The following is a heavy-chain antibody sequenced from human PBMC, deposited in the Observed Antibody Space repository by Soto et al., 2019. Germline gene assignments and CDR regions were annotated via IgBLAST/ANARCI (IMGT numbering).Heavy chain of an antibody. CDR2: VYHTGRT. CDR3: AKSWTSSAHFDY. J-gene: IGHJ4*02. D-gene: IGHD1-1*01. Sequence: PSETLSLTCTVSGGSFKSGSYSWSWIRQPPGKGLEWIGYVYHTGRTSYNPSLKSRVSISMDTSKNQFSLNLDSVTAADTAVYFCAKSWTSSAHFDYWGQGTLVTVSS. V-gene: IGHV4-61*01. CDR1: GGSFKSGSYS.